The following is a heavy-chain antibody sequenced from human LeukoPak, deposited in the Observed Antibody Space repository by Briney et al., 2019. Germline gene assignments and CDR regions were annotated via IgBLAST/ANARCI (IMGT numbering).Heavy chain of an antibody. Sequence: ASVKVSCKASGYTFTSYGISWVRQAPGQGLEWMGWISAYNGNTNYAQKLQGRVTMTTDTSTSTAYMELRSLRSNDTAVYYCARDIAAAGTRWFDYWGQGTLVTVSS. V-gene: IGHV1-18*01. CDR1: GYTFTSYG. D-gene: IGHD6-13*01. J-gene: IGHJ4*02. CDR3: ARDIAAAGTRWFDY. CDR2: ISAYNGNT.